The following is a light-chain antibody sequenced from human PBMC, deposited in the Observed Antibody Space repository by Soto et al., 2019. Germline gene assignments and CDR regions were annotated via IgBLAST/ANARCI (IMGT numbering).Light chain of an antibody. CDR2: GTS. CDR1: QSIASY. CDR3: QQRYSIVWT. J-gene: IGKJ1*01. V-gene: IGKV1-39*01. Sequence: DTKMTQSPSSLSASVGDRVTITCRASQSIASYLNWYQQKPGRAPNLLIYGTSSLQSGVPSRFSGSGSGTDCTLTIRSLQPEDAATYYCQQRYSIVWTFGKGTKVDIK.